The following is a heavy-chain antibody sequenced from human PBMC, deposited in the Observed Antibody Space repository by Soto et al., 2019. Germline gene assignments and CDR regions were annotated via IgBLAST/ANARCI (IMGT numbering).Heavy chain of an antibody. CDR3: ARYQQYFQH. CDR2: IYYSGST. J-gene: IGHJ1*01. Sequence: PSETLSLTCTVSGGSISGYYWTWTRQPPGKGLEWIGYIYYSGSTNYNPSLKSRVTISVDTSKNQFSLKLSSVTAADTAGYYCARYQQYFQHWGQGTLVTVSS. CDR1: GGSISGYY. V-gene: IGHV4-59*08.